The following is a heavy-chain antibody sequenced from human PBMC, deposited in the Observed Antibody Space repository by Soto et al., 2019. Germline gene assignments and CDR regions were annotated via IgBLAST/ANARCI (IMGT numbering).Heavy chain of an antibody. CDR3: ERHSTGSSISLSPG. CDR1: GCSISSSTLS. V-gene: IGHV4-39*01. CDR2: IYYSGRT. D-gene: IGHD6-13*01. Sequence: PSETLSLTFTVSGCSISSSTLSWGWIRQPPGKGLEWIASIYYSGRTHYNPSLESRVTISGDTSKNQSPLRLSSVTAADTALYYCERHSTGSSISLSPGWGQGKMVTGSS. J-gene: IGHJ3*01.